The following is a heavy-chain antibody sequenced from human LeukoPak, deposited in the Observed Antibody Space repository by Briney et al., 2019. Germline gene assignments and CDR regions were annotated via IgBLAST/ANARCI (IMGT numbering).Heavy chain of an antibody. D-gene: IGHD3-16*02. Sequence: ASVKVSCKASGYTFTGYYMHWVRQAPGQGLEWMGWINPHSGGTKYAQQFQGRVTMIRDTSISTAYMELSRLRSDDTAVYYCARVSHYDYVWGSYRGHFDYWGQGTLVTVSS. CDR1: GYTFTGYY. J-gene: IGHJ4*02. CDR2: INPHSGGT. V-gene: IGHV1-2*02. CDR3: ARVSHYDYVWGSYRGHFDY.